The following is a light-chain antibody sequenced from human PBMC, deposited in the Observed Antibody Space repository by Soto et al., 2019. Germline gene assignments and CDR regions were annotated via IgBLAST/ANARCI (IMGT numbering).Light chain of an antibody. V-gene: IGKV1-5*01. CDR2: HAS. CDR1: QSISRW. J-gene: IGKJ1*01. Sequence: DIQMTLCPASLCVSSGNRVIISFRASQSISRWLDWYQQKPGKAPTLLIYHASSLESGVPSRFSGSGSGTEFTLTISSLQPDDVATYECQQSNTYLSFGQGTKVDIK. CDR3: QQSNTYLS.